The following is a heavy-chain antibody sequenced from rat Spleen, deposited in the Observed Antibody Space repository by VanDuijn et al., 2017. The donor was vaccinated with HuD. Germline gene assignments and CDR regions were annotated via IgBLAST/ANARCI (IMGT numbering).Heavy chain of an antibody. V-gene: IGHV2-41*01. D-gene: IGHD4-6*01. CDR1: GFSLTSYN. CDR2: IWNIGGT. Sequence: VQLKESGPGLVQPSQTLSLTCTVSGFSLTSYNVHWVRQSTGKGLEWMGVIWNIGGTRLNPALKSRLSISKDTSKSQVFLKMDSLQTEDTATYYCARDENGYLYTWFAYWGQGTLVTVSS. J-gene: IGHJ3*01. CDR3: ARDENGYLYTWFAY.